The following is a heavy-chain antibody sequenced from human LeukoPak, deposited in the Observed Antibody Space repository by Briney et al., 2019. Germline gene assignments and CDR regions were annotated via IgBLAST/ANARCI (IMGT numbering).Heavy chain of an antibody. CDR1: GFTFTSYR. V-gene: IGHV3-48*01. CDR3: ARDQKYYDNSGSLDY. Sequence: PGGSLRLSCAASGFTFTSYRMNWVRQTPGKGLEWVSYISGSGSTLNYADSVKGRFTISRDNAQNSLFLQMNSLRAEDTAVYYCARDQKYYDNSGSLDYWGQGTLVTVSS. J-gene: IGHJ4*02. CDR2: ISGSGSTL. D-gene: IGHD3-22*01.